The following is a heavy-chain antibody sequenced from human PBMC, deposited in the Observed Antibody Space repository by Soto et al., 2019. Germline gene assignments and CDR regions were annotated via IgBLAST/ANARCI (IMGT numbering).Heavy chain of an antibody. CDR3: ARLHITMIVVDPLAGVDY. V-gene: IGHV3-21*01. Sequence: RRLSCAASGFTFSSYSMNWVRQAPGKGLEWVSSISSSSSYIYYADSVKGRFTISRDNAKNSLYLQMNSLRAEDTAVYYCARLHITMIVVDPLAGVDYWGQGTLVTVSS. CDR2: ISSSSSYI. CDR1: GFTFSSYS. J-gene: IGHJ4*02. D-gene: IGHD3-22*01.